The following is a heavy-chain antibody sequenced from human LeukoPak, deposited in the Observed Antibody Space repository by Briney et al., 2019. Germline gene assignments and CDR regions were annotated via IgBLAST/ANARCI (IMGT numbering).Heavy chain of an antibody. CDR1: GFTFDDYA. D-gene: IGHD5-18*01. CDR2: ISWNSGSI. Sequence: GGSLRLSCAASGFTFDDYAMHWVRQAPGKGLEWVSGISWNSGSIGYADSVKGRFTISRDNAKNSLYLQMNSLRAEDTALYYCAKGQDGYSYGPFDYWGQGTLVTVSS. J-gene: IGHJ4*02. V-gene: IGHV3-9*01. CDR3: AKGQDGYSYGPFDY.